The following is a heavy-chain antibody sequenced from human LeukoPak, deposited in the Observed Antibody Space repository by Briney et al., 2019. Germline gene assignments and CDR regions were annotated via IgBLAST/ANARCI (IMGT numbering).Heavy chain of an antibody. CDR3: ARSYSSSRGTFDY. D-gene: IGHD6-6*01. CDR1: GFTFSRHP. CDR2: ISGSGGST. Sequence: PGGSLRLSCAASGFTFSRHPMSWVCQAPGKGLEWVSAISGSGGSTYYADSVKGRFTISRDNAKNSLYLQMNSLRAEDTAVYYCARSYSSSRGTFDYWGQGTLVTVSS. J-gene: IGHJ4*02. V-gene: IGHV3-23*01.